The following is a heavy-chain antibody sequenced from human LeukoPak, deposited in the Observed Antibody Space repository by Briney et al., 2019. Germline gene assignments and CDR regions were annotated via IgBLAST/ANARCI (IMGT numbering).Heavy chain of an antibody. CDR2: ISGGGRLT. CDR3: AKRITATTGFYFDS. V-gene: IGHV3-23*01. D-gene: IGHD1-26*01. CDR1: GFSFSSFA. Sequence: GGSLRLSCVGSGFSFSSFAMSWVRQGPGRGLELVSTISGGGRLTYYADSVKGRFTISRDDSKNMQFLAMSSLRPEDTAVYFCAKRITATTGFYFDSWGQGALVTVSA. J-gene: IGHJ4*02.